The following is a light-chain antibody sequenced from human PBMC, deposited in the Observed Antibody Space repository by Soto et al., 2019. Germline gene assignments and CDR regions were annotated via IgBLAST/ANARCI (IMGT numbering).Light chain of an antibody. Sequence: DIHMAQSPPSLSASVGDSVTITCRASHNIVTYLNWYQQKAGKAPSLLIYEASHLQSGVPFRFFGSGSGTDFTLTIDNVQHEDSATYYCQQSHSTPPTFGPGTKLEIK. CDR1: HNIVTY. V-gene: IGKV1-39*01. CDR2: EAS. J-gene: IGKJ2*01. CDR3: QQSHSTPPT.